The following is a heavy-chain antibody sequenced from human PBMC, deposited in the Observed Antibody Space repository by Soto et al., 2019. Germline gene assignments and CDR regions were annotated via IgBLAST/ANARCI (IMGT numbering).Heavy chain of an antibody. Sequence: SETLSLTCNVSGGSISEFYWSWIRQSPGKRLEWIGYLYYTGSTNYNPALKSRVTISLDTSKNQFSLQVRSVTAADTAVYYCARGGGYDFRSSQAPPIDVWGQGTTVTVSS. J-gene: IGHJ6*02. V-gene: IGHV4-59*01. CDR2: LYYTGST. CDR1: GGSISEFY. D-gene: IGHD3-3*01. CDR3: ARGGGYDFRSSQAPPIDV.